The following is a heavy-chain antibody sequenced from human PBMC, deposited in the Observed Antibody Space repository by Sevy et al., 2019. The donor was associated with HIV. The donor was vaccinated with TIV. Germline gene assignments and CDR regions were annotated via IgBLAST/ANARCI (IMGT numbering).Heavy chain of an antibody. Sequence: GGSLRLSCTASGFTFGDYAMSWVRQAPGKGLEWVGFIRSKAYGGTTEYAASVKGRFTISRDDSKSIAYLQMNSLKTEDTAVYYCTRGSLYDFWSGYYTGYYYYYMDVWGKGTTVTVSS. CDR2: IRSKAYGGTT. CDR1: GFTFGDYA. V-gene: IGHV3-49*04. D-gene: IGHD3-3*01. J-gene: IGHJ6*03. CDR3: TRGSLYDFWSGYYTGYYYYYMDV.